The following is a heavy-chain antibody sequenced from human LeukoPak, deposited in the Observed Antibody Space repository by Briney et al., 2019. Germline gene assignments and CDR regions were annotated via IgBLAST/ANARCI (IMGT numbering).Heavy chain of an antibody. V-gene: IGHV1-69*05. D-gene: IGHD6-6*01. CDR3: ARESVAARPSDAFDI. J-gene: IGHJ3*02. CDR1: GGTFSSYA. Sequence: ASVKVSCKASGGTFSSYAISWVRQAPGQGLEWMGGIIPIFGTANYAQKFQGRVTITTDESTSTAYMELSSLRSEDTAVYYCARESVAARPSDAFDIWGQGTMVTVSS. CDR2: IIPIFGTA.